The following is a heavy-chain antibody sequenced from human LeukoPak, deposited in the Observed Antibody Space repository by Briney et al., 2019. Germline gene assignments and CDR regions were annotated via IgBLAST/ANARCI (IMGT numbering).Heavy chain of an antibody. D-gene: IGHD6-13*01. V-gene: IGHV3-9*01. CDR2: INWNSSYI. CDR3: AKDTTATGTGNFDY. Sequence: GGSLRLSCAASGFTFSSYAMHWVRQVPGKGLQWVSGINWNSSYIGLADFVKGRVTISRDNAKNSLYLNMNSLRAEDTALYYCAKDTTATGTGNFDYWGQGTLVTVSS. J-gene: IGHJ4*02. CDR1: GFTFSSYA.